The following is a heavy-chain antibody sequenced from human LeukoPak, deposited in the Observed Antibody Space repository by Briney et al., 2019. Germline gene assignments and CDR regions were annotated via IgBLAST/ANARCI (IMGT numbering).Heavy chain of an antibody. CDR1: GGTFSSYA. D-gene: IGHD3-10*01. CDR3: ATRGSYFPWFDP. CDR2: IIPILGIA. Sequence: SVKVSCKASGGTFSSYAISWVRQAPGQGLEWMGRIIPILGIANYAQKFQGRVTMTEDTSTDTAYMELSSLRSEDTAVYYCATRGSYFPWFDPWGQGTLVTVSS. V-gene: IGHV1-69*04. J-gene: IGHJ5*02.